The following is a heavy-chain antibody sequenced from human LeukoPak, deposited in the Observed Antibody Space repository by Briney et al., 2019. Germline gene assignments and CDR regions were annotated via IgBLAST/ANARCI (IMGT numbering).Heavy chain of an antibody. CDR3: AGVYDFRSAFDY. V-gene: IGHV3-30-3*01. CDR1: GFTFSSYA. CDR2: ISYDGSNK. J-gene: IGHJ4*02. Sequence: PGRSLRLSCAASGFTFSSYAMHWVRQAPGKGLEWVAVISYDGSNKYYADSVKGRFTISRDNSKNTLYLQMNSLRAEDTAVYYCAGVYDFRSAFDYWGQGTLVTVSS. D-gene: IGHD3-3*01.